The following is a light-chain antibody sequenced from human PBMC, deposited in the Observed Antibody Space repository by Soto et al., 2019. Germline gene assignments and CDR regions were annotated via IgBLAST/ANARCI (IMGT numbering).Light chain of an antibody. J-gene: IGKJ1*01. CDR1: QSVSSSY. Sequence: PGERVTLSCRASQSVSSSYLTWYQQKPGQAPRLLIYGASTRATGIPARFSGSGSGTDFTLTISSLQPEDFAVYYYLQDYSGTCGQGPKLDIK. CDR2: GAS. CDR3: LQDYSGT. V-gene: IGKV3D-7*01.